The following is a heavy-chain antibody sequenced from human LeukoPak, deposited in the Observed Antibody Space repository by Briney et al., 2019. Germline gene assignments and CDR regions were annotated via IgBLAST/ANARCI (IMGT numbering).Heavy chain of an antibody. J-gene: IGHJ4*02. CDR2: FDPEDGET. D-gene: IGHD2-2*01. Sequence: ASVRVSCKVSGYTLTELSMHWVRQAPGKGLEWMGGFDPEDGETIYAQKFQGRVTMTGDTSTDTAYMELSSLRSEDTAVYYCATDHATYCSSISCLERDYWGQGTLVTVSS. V-gene: IGHV1-24*01. CDR1: GYTLTELS. CDR3: ATDHATYCSSISCLERDY.